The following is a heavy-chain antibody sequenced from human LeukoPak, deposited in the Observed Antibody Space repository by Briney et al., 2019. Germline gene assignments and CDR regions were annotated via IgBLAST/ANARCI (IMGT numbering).Heavy chain of an antibody. CDR2: TYSGGTT. V-gene: IGHV3-53*01. Sequence: GGSLRLSCAASGFTVSSNYMSWVRQAPGKGLEWVSVTYSGGTTYYADSVKGRFTISRDISKNTLYVQMNSLRAEDTAVYYCARERGGDPGPFDYWGQGTLVTVSS. J-gene: IGHJ4*02. CDR3: ARERGGDPGPFDY. CDR1: GFTVSSNY. D-gene: IGHD3-16*01.